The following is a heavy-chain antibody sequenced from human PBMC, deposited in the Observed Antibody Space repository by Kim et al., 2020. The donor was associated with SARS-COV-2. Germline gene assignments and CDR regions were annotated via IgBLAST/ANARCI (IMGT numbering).Heavy chain of an antibody. J-gene: IGHJ6*02. CDR1: GFTFSDFY. V-gene: IGHV3-11*01. D-gene: IGHD3-3*02. CDR2: INTGGSKS. Sequence: GGSLRLSCAASGFTFSDFYMSWIRQAPGKGLEWLSYINTGGSKSSYADSVKGRFTTSRDNSKNALYLQMNSLRADDSAVYYCATTHFYGLYVWGQWTTVT. CDR3: ATTHFYGLYV.